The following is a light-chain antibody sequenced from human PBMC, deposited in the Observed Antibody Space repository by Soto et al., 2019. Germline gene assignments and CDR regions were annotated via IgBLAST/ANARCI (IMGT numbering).Light chain of an antibody. CDR3: QQYGSSVT. J-gene: IGKJ4*01. CDR2: DAS. V-gene: IGKV3-20*01. Sequence: DIVLTQSPGTLSLSPGERATLSCRASQSVRSRYLAWYQQKAGQAPRLLIYDASRRATGIPDRFSGSGSGTDLTLTISRLDSEDFSLYYCQQYGSSVTFGGGNKLEIK. CDR1: QSVRSRY.